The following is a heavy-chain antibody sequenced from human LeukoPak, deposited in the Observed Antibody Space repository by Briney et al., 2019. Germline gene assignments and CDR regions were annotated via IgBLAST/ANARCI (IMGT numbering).Heavy chain of an antibody. J-gene: IGHJ3*02. CDR1: GVSISSYY. Sequence: SQTLSLTCTVSGVSISSYYCSWIRRPAGKGLEWMGRIYTSGITNYNPSLNSPVTMSVDTSKIDFSLKLSSVTAADTAVYYCARDKFPEWDYYDSSGYHDAFDIWGQGTMVTVSS. D-gene: IGHD3-22*01. V-gene: IGHV4-4*07. CDR2: IYTSGIT. CDR3: ARDKFPEWDYYDSSGYHDAFDI.